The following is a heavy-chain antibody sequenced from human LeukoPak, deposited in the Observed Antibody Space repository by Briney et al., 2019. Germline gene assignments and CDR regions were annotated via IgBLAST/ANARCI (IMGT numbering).Heavy chain of an antibody. CDR3: ARHRPANSFYC. CDR1: GASIRPYY. Sequence: SSETLTLPCSVSGASIRPYYWSWLRQSPGKGLEWIGFMSYSGSRNYNPSFTGRITISVDTSKNQFSLHLSSVTAADTAVYYCARHRPANSFYCFGRGNLVTVSS. V-gene: IGHV4-59*08. J-gene: IGHJ4*02. CDR2: MSYSGSR.